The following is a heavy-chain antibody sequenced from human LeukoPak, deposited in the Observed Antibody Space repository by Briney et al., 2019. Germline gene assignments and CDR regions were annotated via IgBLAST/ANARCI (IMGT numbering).Heavy chain of an antibody. J-gene: IGHJ4*02. V-gene: IGHV1-2*02. CDR2: INPNSGGT. D-gene: IGHD3-22*01. Sequence: ASVKVSCKASGYTFTGYYMHWVRQAPGQGLEWMGWINPNSGGTNYAQKFQGRVTMTRDTSISTAYMELSRLRSDDTAVYYCAREAGYDSSGYNIFDYWGQGTLVTVSS. CDR3: AREAGYDSSGYNIFDY. CDR1: GYTFTGYY.